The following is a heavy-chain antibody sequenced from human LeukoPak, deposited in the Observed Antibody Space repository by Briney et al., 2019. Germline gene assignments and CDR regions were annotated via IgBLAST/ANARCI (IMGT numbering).Heavy chain of an antibody. CDR1: GFTFSGSA. Sequence: GGSLRPSCAASGFTFSGSAIHWVRQSSGKGLEWVGHIDKKDNFYATTSGGSVTDRFTISRDDSKNTAYLQMNSLKTEDTALYYCTRDSGTYNWLDPWGQGTPDTVSS. CDR2: IDKKDNFYAT. V-gene: IGHV3-73*01. CDR3: TRDSGTYNWLDP. J-gene: IGHJ5*01. D-gene: IGHD1-26*01.